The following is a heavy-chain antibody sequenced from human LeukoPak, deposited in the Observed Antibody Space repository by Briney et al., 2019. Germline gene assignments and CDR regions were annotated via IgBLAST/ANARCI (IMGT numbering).Heavy chain of an antibody. CDR2: IYHSGTT. Sequence: SETLSPTCTVPGYSISSGYYWGWLRQPPGKGLEWIGSIYHSGTTYYNPSLKSRVTISVDTSKNQFSLKLSSVTAADTAVYYCARVLAAAGNNWFDPWGQGTLVTVSS. CDR1: GYSISSGYY. D-gene: IGHD6-13*01. J-gene: IGHJ5*02. CDR3: ARVLAAAGNNWFDP. V-gene: IGHV4-38-2*02.